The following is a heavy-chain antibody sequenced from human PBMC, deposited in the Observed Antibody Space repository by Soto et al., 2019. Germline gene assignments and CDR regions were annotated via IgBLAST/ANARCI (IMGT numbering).Heavy chain of an antibody. CDR1: GYTFTSYA. Sequence: GASVKVSCKAAGYTFTSYAMHWVRQAPGQRLEWMGWINAGNGNTKYSQKFQGRVTITRDTSASTAYMELSSLRSEDTAVYYCARQAEGRYNYSYWGQGTLVPGSS. CDR2: INAGNGNT. V-gene: IGHV1-3*01. CDR3: ARQAEGRYNYSY. D-gene: IGHD5-12*01. J-gene: IGHJ4*02.